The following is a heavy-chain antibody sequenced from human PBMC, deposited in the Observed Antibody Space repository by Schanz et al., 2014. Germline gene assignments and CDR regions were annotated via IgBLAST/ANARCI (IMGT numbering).Heavy chain of an antibody. CDR2: IDGKSTTA. Sequence: VQLVESGGGLVKPGGSLRLSCAASGFTFSDYYMSWIRQAPGKGLEWVSYIDGKSTTAYYADSVKGRFTISRDNAKNSMYLHMKSLRGEDTAVYYCARDNYYGSGGCAYWGQGTLVTVSS. J-gene: IGHJ4*02. D-gene: IGHD3-10*01. CDR3: ARDNYYGSGGCAY. CDR1: GFTFSDYY. V-gene: IGHV3-11*04.